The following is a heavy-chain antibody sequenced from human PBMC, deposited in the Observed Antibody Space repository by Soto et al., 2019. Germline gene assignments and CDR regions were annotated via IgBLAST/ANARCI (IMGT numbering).Heavy chain of an antibody. V-gene: IGHV3-15*01. CDR3: TTNSGLRYFDWLLFRVDY. CDR1: GFTFSNAW. Sequence: GGSLRLSCAASGFTFSNAWMSWVRQAPGKGLEWVGRIKSKTDGGTTDYAAPVKGRFTISRDDSKNTLYLQMNSLKTEDTAVYYCTTNSGLRYFDWLLFRVDYWGQGTLVTVSS. CDR2: IKSKTDGGTT. J-gene: IGHJ4*02. D-gene: IGHD3-9*01.